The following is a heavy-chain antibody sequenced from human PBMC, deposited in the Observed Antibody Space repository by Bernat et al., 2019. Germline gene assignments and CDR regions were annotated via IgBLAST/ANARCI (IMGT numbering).Heavy chain of an antibody. J-gene: IGHJ2*01. CDR3: AEDRFIIAETSNWYFDL. CDR1: GFTFSSTHA. Sequence: EVQLLESGGGLLQPGGSLRLSFAASGFTFSSTHAMSWVRQTPRKGLEWVSTVGGSGGSTYYADSVTGRFAISRDISKNTLYLQMNSLRAEDPAVYYCAEDRFIIAETSNWYFDLWGRGTLVTVSS. V-gene: IGHV3-23*01. D-gene: IGHD6-13*01. CDR2: VGGSGGST.